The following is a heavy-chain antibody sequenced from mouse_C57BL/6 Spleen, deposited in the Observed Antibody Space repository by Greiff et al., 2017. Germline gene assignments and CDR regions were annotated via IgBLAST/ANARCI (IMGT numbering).Heavy chain of an antibody. V-gene: IGHV1-64*01. Sequence: QVQLQQPGAELVTPGASVKLSCKASGYSFTCYCFHWVKPRPGPGLEWIGMIHPNSGSTNYNEQFKGKATLTVDKSTSTCYMQLRSLTSEDSAVYYGAKNNDSSYDGHWGQGTTLTVS. CDR1: GYSFTCYC. J-gene: IGHJ2*01. D-gene: IGHD1-1*01. CDR2: IHPNSGST. CDR3: AKNNDSSYDGH.